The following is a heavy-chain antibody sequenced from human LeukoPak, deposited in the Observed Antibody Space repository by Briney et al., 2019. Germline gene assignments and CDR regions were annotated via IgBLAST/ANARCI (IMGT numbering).Heavy chain of an antibody. Sequence: GGSLRLSCAASGFTFSSYAMSWVRQPPGKGLEWVSAISAGGGSTYYADSVRGRFTISRDNSKNTLYLQMNSLRAEDTAVYYCAKDGRGSWPLDFDYWGQGTLVTVSS. CDR3: AKDGRGSWPLDFDY. CDR2: ISAGGGST. J-gene: IGHJ4*02. V-gene: IGHV3-23*01. CDR1: GFTFSSYA. D-gene: IGHD2-15*01.